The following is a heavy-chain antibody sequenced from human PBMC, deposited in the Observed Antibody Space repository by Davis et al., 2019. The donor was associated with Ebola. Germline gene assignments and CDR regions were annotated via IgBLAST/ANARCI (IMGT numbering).Heavy chain of an antibody. CDR2: IYYSGST. J-gene: IGHJ5*02. CDR1: GGSFSGYY. CDR3: ARGRALRPPWFDP. Sequence: SETLSLTCAVYGGSFSGYYWSWIRQPPGKGLEWIGYIYYSGSTNYNPSLKSRVTISVDTSKNQFSLKLSSVTAADTAVYYCARGRALRPPWFDPWGQGTLVTVSS. V-gene: IGHV4-59*12.